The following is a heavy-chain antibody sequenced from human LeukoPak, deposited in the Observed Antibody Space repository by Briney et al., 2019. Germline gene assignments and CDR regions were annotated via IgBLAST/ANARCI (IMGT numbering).Heavy chain of an antibody. Sequence: SETLSLTCTVSGDSMSTYYWTWIRQPPGKGLEWIGYIYNSGSTNYNPSLKSRVTISVDTSKNQFSLKLSSVTAADTAVYYCARSQIAVAGHYYFDYWGQGTLVTVSS. D-gene: IGHD6-19*01. CDR1: GDSMSTYY. J-gene: IGHJ4*02. V-gene: IGHV4-59*01. CDR2: IYNSGST. CDR3: ARSQIAVAGHYYFDY.